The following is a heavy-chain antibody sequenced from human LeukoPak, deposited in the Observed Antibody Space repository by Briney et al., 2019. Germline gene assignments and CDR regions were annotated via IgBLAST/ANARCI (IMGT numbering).Heavy chain of an antibody. CDR3: VTRRPSMAFGY. CDR2: IFYGGSN. V-gene: IGHV4-39*01. D-gene: IGHD2/OR15-2a*01. J-gene: IGHJ4*02. Sequence: SETLSLTCTVSGASISSSGYFWGWIRQPPEKGLEWIGTIFYGGSNYYNPSLRSRVTISVDTSKNQFSLNLSSVTAADTAVYYCVTRRPSMAFGYWGQGTLVTVSS. CDR1: GASISSSGYF.